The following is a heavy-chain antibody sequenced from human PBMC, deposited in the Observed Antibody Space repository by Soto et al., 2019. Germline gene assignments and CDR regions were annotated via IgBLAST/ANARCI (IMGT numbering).Heavy chain of an antibody. D-gene: IGHD1-26*01. CDR1: GGTFSSYS. J-gene: IGHJ4*02. CDR3: ARDGGRHSGGIDY. V-gene: IGHV1-69*01. Sequence: QVQLVQSGAEVKKPGSSVKVSCNASGGTFSSYSINWVRQAPGQGLEWMGEIIPIFGTAIYAQKFQGRVTITADESTSTAYMELSSLRSEDTAVYYCARDGGRHSGGIDYWGQGTLVTVSS. CDR2: IIPIFGTA.